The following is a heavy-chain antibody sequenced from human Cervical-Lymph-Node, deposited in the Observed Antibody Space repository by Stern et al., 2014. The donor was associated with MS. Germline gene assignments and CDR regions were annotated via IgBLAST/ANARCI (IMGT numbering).Heavy chain of an antibody. CDR2: IFPVFGTP. CDR1: GGTFSKFP. J-gene: IGHJ5*02. D-gene: IGHD6-13*01. Sequence: QMQLVQSGPEVTKPGSSVKVSCKASGGTFSKFPSSWVRQAPGQGLEWVGGIFPVFGTPTYAQEFRGRVTITADVSTSTVYMELSSLRSDDAAVYYCALSSETSDRWYSLGYDLWGQGTLVTVSS. V-gene: IGHV1-69*01. CDR3: ALSSETSDRWYSLGYDL.